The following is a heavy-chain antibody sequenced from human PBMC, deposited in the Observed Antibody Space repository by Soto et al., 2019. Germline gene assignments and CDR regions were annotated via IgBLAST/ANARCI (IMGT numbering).Heavy chain of an antibody. CDR2: INHSGST. D-gene: IGHD4-17*01. Sequence: QVQLQQWGAGLLKPSETLSLTCAVYGGSFSGYYWSWIRQPPGKGLEWIGEINHSGSTNYNPSLKSRVTISVDTSKNQFSLKLSSVTAADTAVYYCARVNDYVDYGPPSYWGQGTLVTVSS. J-gene: IGHJ4*02. CDR3: ARVNDYVDYGPPSY. V-gene: IGHV4-34*01. CDR1: GGSFSGYY.